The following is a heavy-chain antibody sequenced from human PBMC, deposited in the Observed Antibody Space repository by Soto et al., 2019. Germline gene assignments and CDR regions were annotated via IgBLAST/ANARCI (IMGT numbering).Heavy chain of an antibody. J-gene: IGHJ1*01. Sequence: SETLSLTCAVSGDSINSDDWWNWVRQSPGKGLEWIGEIYHGGNINYNPSLNSRVTISMDKSKNQFSLNLFSVTAADTAVYYCAHLTYYYDSSGYYSRAEYFQHWGQGTLVTVSS. CDR3: AHLTYYYDSSGYYSRAEYFQH. CDR1: GDSINSDDW. V-gene: IGHV4-4*02. CDR2: IYHGGNI. D-gene: IGHD3-22*01.